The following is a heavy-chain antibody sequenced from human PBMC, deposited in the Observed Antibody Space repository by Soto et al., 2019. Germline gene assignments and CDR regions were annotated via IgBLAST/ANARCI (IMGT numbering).Heavy chain of an antibody. CDR2: ISSSSSYT. Sequence: GGSLRLSCAASGFTFSSYALGWVRQAPGKGLEWVSYISSSSSYTNYADSVKGRFTISRDNAKNSLYLQMNSLRAEDTAVYYCARDQDFWSGYTTTNWFDPWGQGTLVTVSS. CDR3: ARDQDFWSGYTTTNWFDP. J-gene: IGHJ5*02. V-gene: IGHV3-21*05. CDR1: GFTFSSYA. D-gene: IGHD3-3*01.